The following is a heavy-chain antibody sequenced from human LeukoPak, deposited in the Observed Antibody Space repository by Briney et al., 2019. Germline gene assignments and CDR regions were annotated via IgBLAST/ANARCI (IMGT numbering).Heavy chain of an antibody. V-gene: IGHV3-23*01. CDR2: ISGSGGNT. CDR1: GFTFSNYA. Sequence: GGSLRLSCAASGFTFSNYAMTWVRQAQGKGLEWVSTISGSGGNTYYADSVKGRFTISRDNSKNTLSLQMNSLRGEDTAVYYCAKSVTGTVDWGQGTLVTVSS. D-gene: IGHD6-19*01. J-gene: IGHJ4*02. CDR3: AKSVTGTVD.